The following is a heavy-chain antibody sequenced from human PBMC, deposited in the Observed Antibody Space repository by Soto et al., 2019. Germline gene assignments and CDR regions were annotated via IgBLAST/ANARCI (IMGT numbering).Heavy chain of an antibody. J-gene: IGHJ1*01. CDR2: IYYSGST. V-gene: IGHV4-39*01. Sequence: QLQLQESGPGLVKPSETLSLTCTVSGGSISCSSYYWGWIRQPPGKGLEWIGSIYYSGSTYYNPSLKSRVTISVDTSKNQFSLKLSSVTAADTAVYYCARRPTDLKTFEYFQHWGQGTLVTVSS. D-gene: IGHD4-17*01. CDR1: GGSISCSSYY. CDR3: ARRPTDLKTFEYFQH.